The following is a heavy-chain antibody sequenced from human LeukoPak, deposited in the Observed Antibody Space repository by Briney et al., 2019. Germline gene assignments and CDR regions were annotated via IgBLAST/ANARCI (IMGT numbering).Heavy chain of an antibody. CDR3: ARGDYYYYGMDV. V-gene: IGHV3-53*01. CDR2: IYSGGSI. CDR1: GFTVSSNH. Sequence: PGGSLRLSCAASGFTVSSNHMNWVRQAPGKGLEWVSVIYSGGSIYYADSVKGRFTISRDNSKNTLYLQMNSLRVEDTAVYYCARGDYYYYGMDVWGQGTTVTVSS. J-gene: IGHJ6*02.